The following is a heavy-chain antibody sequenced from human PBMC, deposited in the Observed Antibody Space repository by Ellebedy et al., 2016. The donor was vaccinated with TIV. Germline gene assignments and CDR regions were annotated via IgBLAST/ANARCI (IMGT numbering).Heavy chain of an antibody. Sequence: SETLSLXXTVSGGSISSGGYYWSWIRQHPGKGLEWIGYIYYSGSTYYNPSLKSRVTISVDTSKNQFSLKLSSVTAADTAVYYCARVPAYHDCSSTSCPGYYYYYMDVWGKGTTVTVSS. CDR2: IYYSGST. D-gene: IGHD2-2*01. CDR1: GGSISSGGYY. V-gene: IGHV4-31*03. J-gene: IGHJ6*03. CDR3: ARVPAYHDCSSTSCPGYYYYYMDV.